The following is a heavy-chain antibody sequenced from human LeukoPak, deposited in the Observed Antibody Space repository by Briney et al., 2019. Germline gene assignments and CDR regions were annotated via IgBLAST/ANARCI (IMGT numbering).Heavy chain of an antibody. CDR1: GFTFSSYS. CDR2: ISSSSSYI. V-gene: IGHV3-21*01. CDR3: AREDIVVVPAAPIRYYYYGMDV. D-gene: IGHD2-2*01. Sequence: PGGSLRLSCAASGFTFSSYSMNWVRQAPGKGLEWVSSISSSSSYIYYADSVKGRFTISRDNAKNSLYLQMNSLRAEDTAVYYCAREDIVVVPAAPIRYYYYGMDVWGQGTTVTVPS. J-gene: IGHJ6*02.